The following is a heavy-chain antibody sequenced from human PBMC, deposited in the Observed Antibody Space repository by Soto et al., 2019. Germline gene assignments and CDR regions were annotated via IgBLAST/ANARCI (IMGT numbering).Heavy chain of an antibody. V-gene: IGHV3-30*03. D-gene: IGHD5-18*01. Sequence: QAHLVESGGGVVQPGRSLRLSCAASGFTFTSYGMHWVRQAPGTRLEWVAVISYDGGLQHYADSVKGRFTISRDNSKNMVLLQMTTLIAADTAVYYCVSERGYGHASAPYSRGQGTLVSVSS. CDR2: ISYDGGLQ. CDR3: VSERGYGHASAPYS. CDR1: GFTFTSYG. J-gene: IGHJ5*01.